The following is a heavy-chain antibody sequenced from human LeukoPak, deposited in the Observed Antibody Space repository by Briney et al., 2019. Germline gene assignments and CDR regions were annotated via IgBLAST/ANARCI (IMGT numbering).Heavy chain of an antibody. D-gene: IGHD1-26*01. CDR2: IYSSGST. CDR1: GYSISSGYY. J-gene: IGHJ4*02. CDR3: AKSGGYGLIDY. Sequence: PSETLSLTCTVSGYSISSGYYWGWIRQPPGKGLEWIGNIYSSGSTYCNASLQSRVTISIDTSKNQFSLRLNSVTAADTAMYYCAKSGGYGLIDYWGQGTRVTVSS. V-gene: IGHV4-38-2*02.